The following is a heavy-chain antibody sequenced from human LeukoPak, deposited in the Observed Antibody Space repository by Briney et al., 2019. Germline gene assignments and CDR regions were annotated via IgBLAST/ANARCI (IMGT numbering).Heavy chain of an antibody. V-gene: IGHV4-59*12. D-gene: IGHD3-16*02. CDR3: AREGGSYRPLDY. CDR1: GGSISSYY. CDR2: IYYSGST. J-gene: IGHJ4*02. Sequence: TSETLSLTCTVSGGSISSYYWSRIRQPPGKGLEWIGYIYYSGSTNYNPSLKSRVTISVDTSKNQFSLKLSSVTAADTAVYYCAREGGSYRPLDYSGQGTLVTVSS.